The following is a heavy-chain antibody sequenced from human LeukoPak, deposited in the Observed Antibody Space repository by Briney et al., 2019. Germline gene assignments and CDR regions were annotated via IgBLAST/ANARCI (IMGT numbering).Heavy chain of an antibody. D-gene: IGHD6-19*01. CDR1: GFTFSSYS. CDR2: ISDDGSNK. V-gene: IGHV3-30-3*01. Sequence: PGGSLRLSCAASGFTFSSYSMHWVRQAPGKGPQWVTVISDDGSNKDYADSVKGRFTISRDNSKKTLYLHLSSLTTEDTAVYYCARPRRWAQWLAANDALDIWGQGTEVTVYS. CDR3: ARPRRWAQWLAANDALDI. J-gene: IGHJ3*02.